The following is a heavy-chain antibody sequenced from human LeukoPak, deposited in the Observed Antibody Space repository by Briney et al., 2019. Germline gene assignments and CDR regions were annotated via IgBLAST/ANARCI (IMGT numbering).Heavy chain of an antibody. CDR2: IYHSGST. CDR3: AREASGVLRYFAWRQNTRTEFDY. Sequence: SETLSLTCAVSGYSISSGYFWGWIRQPPGMGLEWIGSIYHSGSTYYNPSLKSRVTISVDTSKNQFSLKLSSVTAADTAVYFCAREASGVLRYFAWRQNTRTEFDYWGQGTLVTVSS. V-gene: IGHV4-38-2*02. CDR1: GYSISSGYF. D-gene: IGHD3-9*01. J-gene: IGHJ4*02.